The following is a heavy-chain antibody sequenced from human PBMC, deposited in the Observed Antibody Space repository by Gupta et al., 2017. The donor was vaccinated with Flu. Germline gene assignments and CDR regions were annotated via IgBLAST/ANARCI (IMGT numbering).Heavy chain of an antibody. Sequence: VKGRFTISRDNAKNSLYLQMNSLRAEDTAVYYCARSGRYCTNGVCYADYWGQGTLVTVSS. D-gene: IGHD2-8*01. J-gene: IGHJ4*02. V-gene: IGHV3-11*01. CDR3: ARSGRYCTNGVCYADY.